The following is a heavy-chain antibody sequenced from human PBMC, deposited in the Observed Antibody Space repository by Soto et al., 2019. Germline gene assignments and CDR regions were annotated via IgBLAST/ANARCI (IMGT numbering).Heavy chain of an antibody. D-gene: IGHD3-3*01. CDR1: GFIFTNAW. CDR3: ARGNDFWRGFWF. V-gene: IGHV3-15*07. CDR2: IKSKTDGGTT. Sequence: GGSLRLSCAASGFIFTNAWMNWVRQAPGKGLEWVGRIKSKTDGGTTDYAAPVKGRFTISRDDSKNTLYLEMNSLKTGDTAVYYCARGNDFWRGFWFWGQGTLVTVSS. J-gene: IGHJ4*02.